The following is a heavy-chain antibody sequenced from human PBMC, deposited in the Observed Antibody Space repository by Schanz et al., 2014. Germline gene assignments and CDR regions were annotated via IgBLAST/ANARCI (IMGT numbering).Heavy chain of an antibody. CDR2: IKQDGSEK. V-gene: IGHV3-7*04. CDR1: GFSFSNYW. Sequence: EVQLVESGGGLVQPGESLRLSCAASGFSFSNYWMSWVRQAPGKGLEWVANIKQDGSEKYYVDSVKGRFTISRDNAKKSLYLRMTSLRAEDTAVYYCARDAVTSVLTPGFYYWGQGTLVTVSS. J-gene: IGHJ4*02. CDR3: ARDAVTSVLTPGFYY. D-gene: IGHD4-17*01.